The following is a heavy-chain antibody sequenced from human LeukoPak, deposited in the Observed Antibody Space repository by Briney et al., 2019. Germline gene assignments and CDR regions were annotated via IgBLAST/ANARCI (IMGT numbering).Heavy chain of an antibody. CDR1: GFTFSNAW. CDR3: TTGEAYSSGHFDY. D-gene: IGHD6-19*01. CDR2: IKSKTDGGTT. J-gene: IGHJ4*02. Sequence: PGGSLRLSCAASGFTFSNAWMSWVRQAPGKGVEWVGRIKSKTDGGTTDYAAPVKGRFTISRDDSKNTLYLQMNSLKSEDTAVYYCTTGEAYSSGHFDYWGQGTLVTVSS. V-gene: IGHV3-15*01.